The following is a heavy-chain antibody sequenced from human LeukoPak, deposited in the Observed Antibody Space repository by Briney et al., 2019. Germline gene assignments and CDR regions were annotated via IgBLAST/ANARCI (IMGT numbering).Heavy chain of an antibody. CDR2: ITSSSGTI. CDR3: ARGYYYAYHY. J-gene: IGHJ4*02. CDR1: GFTFSSYS. V-gene: IGHV3-48*01. D-gene: IGHD5-18*01. Sequence: GGSPRLSCAASGFTFSSYSMNWVRQAPGKGLEWVSHITSSSGTIYYADSVKGRCTISRDNAKNSLYLQINGLRAEDTAVYYCARGYYYAYHYWGQGTLVTVSS.